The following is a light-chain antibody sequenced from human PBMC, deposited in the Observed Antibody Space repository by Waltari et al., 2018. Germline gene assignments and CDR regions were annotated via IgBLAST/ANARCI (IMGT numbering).Light chain of an antibody. V-gene: IGLV2-8*01. CDR2: EVN. Sequence: QPALTQPPSASGSPGQSVTISCAGTSGDIGTYNYVSWYQHHPGKVPRVMIYEVNKRPSGVPVRLSGSKSGETASLTVSGLQPEDEAEYFCSTYGGDNNLLIGGETKVTVL. J-gene: IGLJ2*01. CDR3: STYGGDNNLL. CDR1: SGDIGTYNY.